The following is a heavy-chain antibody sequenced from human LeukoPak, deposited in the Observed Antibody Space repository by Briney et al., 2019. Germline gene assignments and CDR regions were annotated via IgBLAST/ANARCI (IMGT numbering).Heavy chain of an antibody. Sequence: SETLSLTCTVSGGSISSYYWTWIRHPPGKGLEWIGYIYYSGSTNYNPSLKSRVIISGDTSKNQFSLKLSSVTAADTAVYYCARFRGYSNGTTFLDYWGQGTLVTVSS. D-gene: IGHD5-18*01. CDR1: GGSISSYY. V-gene: IGHV4-59*08. J-gene: IGHJ4*02. CDR2: IYYSGST. CDR3: ARFRGYSNGTTFLDY.